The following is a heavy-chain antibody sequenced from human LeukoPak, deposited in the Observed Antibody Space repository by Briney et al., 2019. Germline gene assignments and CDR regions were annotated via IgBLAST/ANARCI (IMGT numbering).Heavy chain of an antibody. Sequence: ASVKVSCKASGYTFTSYYMHWVRQAPGQGLEWMGIINPSGGSTSYAQKFQGRVTMTRDTSTSTVYMELSSLRSEDTAVYYCAGSNGGSYDSYYFDYWGQGTLVTVSS. D-gene: IGHD3-16*01. CDR2: INPSGGST. J-gene: IGHJ4*02. CDR3: AGSNGGSYDSYYFDY. CDR1: GYTFTSYY. V-gene: IGHV1-46*01.